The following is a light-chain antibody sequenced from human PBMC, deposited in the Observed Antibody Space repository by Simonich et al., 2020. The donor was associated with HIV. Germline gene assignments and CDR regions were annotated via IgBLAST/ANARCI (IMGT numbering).Light chain of an antibody. Sequence: QSALTQPASVSGSPGQSVTISCTGTSRDVGGYNYVSWYQQHPDKAPKLMIYDVSKRPSGVPDRFSGSKSGNTASLTISGLQAEDEADYYCSSYTSSSTVVFGGGTKLTVL. J-gene: IGLJ2*01. CDR3: SSYTSSSTVV. CDR2: DVS. CDR1: SRDVGGYNY. V-gene: IGLV2-14*03.